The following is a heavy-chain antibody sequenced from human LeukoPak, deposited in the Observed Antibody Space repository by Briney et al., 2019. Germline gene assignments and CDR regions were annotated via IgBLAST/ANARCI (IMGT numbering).Heavy chain of an antibody. CDR3: AKARQYYNETTGSHYSFFQH. Sequence: GGSLRLSCAASGFTFSSYAMSWVRQASGKGLEWVSSLSASGRSTYYADSVKGRFTISRDNSKSTVYLQMNSLRAEDTAVYYCAKARQYYNETTGSHYSFFQHWGQGTLVTVST. V-gene: IGHV3-23*01. D-gene: IGHD2-15*01. CDR1: GFTFSSYA. J-gene: IGHJ1*01. CDR2: LSASGRST.